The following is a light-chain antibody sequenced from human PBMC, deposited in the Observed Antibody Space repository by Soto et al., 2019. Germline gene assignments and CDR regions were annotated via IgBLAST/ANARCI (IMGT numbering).Light chain of an antibody. J-gene: IGLJ3*02. CDR2: EGV. CDR3: CSYAGVSTFWV. CDR1: SSDVGTYDF. V-gene: IGLV2-23*01. Sequence: QSVLTQPASVSGSPGQSITISCSGTSSDVGTYDFVSWYQQYPGKAPNLIIYEGVKRPSGVSSRFSGSRSGNVASLTVSGLQAEDEADYFCCSYAGVSTFWVFGGGTKVTVL.